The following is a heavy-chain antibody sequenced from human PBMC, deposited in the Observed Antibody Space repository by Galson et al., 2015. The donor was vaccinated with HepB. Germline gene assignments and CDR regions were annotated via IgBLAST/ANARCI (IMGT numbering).Heavy chain of an antibody. J-gene: IGHJ3*02. CDR2: LNPSGGGA. CDR1: RYTFSSYY. V-gene: IGHV1-46*01. CDR3: ASMGDPVNGIDI. D-gene: IGHD3-16*01. Sequence: SVKVSCKASRYTFSSYYMHWVRQAPGQGLEWMGILNPSGGGATYAQNFQGRVTMTRDTSTSTVYMQLSGLRAEDTAVYYCASMGDPVNGIDIWGQGTMVTVSS.